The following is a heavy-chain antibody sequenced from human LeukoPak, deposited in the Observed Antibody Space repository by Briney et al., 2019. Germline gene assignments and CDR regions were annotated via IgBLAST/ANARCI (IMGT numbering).Heavy chain of an antibody. CDR1: GFTSSNHA. Sequence: GGSLRLSCAASGFTSSNHAMSWVRQAPGKGLEWVSYISSSSTIYYADSVKGRFTISRDNAKNSLYLQMNSLRAEDTAVYYCARNEWIDYWGQGTLVTVSS. CDR2: ISSSSTI. D-gene: IGHD5-12*01. CDR3: ARNEWIDY. V-gene: IGHV3-69-1*01. J-gene: IGHJ4*02.